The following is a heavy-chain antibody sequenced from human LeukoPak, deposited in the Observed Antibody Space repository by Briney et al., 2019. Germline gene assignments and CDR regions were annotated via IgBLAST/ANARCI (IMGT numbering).Heavy chain of an antibody. Sequence: SETLSLTYTVSGGSISSYYWSWIRQPPGKGLKWIGYIYYSGSTNYNPSLKSRVTISLDTSKNQISLKLSSVTAADTAVYYCARHTTVVPPHYFDYWGQGTLVTVSS. CDR3: ARHTTVVPPHYFDY. CDR1: GGSISSYY. J-gene: IGHJ4*02. V-gene: IGHV4-59*08. D-gene: IGHD4-23*01. CDR2: IYYSGST.